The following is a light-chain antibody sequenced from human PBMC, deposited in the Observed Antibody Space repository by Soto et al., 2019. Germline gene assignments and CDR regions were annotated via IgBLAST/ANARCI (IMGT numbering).Light chain of an antibody. CDR1: SSDVGAFNY. CDR2: DVS. CDR3: NSYTSSTTSYI. V-gene: IGLV2-14*01. J-gene: IGLJ1*01. Sequence: QSVLTQPASVSGFPGQSITISCPGTSSDVGAFNYVSWYQQHPGKAPKLMIYDVSNRPSGVSNRFSGYKSGNTASLTISGLQVEDEADYYCNSYTSSTTSYIFGTGTKVTVL.